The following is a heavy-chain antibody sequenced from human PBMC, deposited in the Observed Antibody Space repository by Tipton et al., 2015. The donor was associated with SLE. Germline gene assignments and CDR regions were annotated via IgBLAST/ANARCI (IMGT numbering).Heavy chain of an antibody. J-gene: IGHJ4*02. CDR2: ISKDGSNK. CDR3: ASWAGRLDNRQFWSGPFDY. CDR1: GITFGSYS. D-gene: IGHD3-3*02. Sequence: RSLRLSCAASGITFGSYSVHWVRQAPGKGLEWVAVISKDGSNKYYADSVKGRFTISRDNSKNTLYLQMNSLTIEDTAVYYCASWAGRLDNRQFWSGPFDYWGQGTLVTVSS. V-gene: IGHV3-30*04.